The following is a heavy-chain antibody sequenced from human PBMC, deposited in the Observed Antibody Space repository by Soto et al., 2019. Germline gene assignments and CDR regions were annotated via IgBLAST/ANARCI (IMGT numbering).Heavy chain of an antibody. CDR2: ISSSSSYI. Sequence: LRLSCAASGFTFSSYSMNWVRQAPGKGLEWVSSISSSSSYIYYADSVKGRFTISRDNAKNSLYLQMNSLRAEDTAVYYCARDLSGSYYGEQMNWFDPWGQGTLVTVSS. D-gene: IGHD1-26*01. J-gene: IGHJ5*02. CDR3: ARDLSGSYYGEQMNWFDP. V-gene: IGHV3-21*01. CDR1: GFTFSSYS.